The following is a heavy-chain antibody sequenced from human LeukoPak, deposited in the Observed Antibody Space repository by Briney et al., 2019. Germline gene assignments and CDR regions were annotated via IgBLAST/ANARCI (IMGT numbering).Heavy chain of an antibody. J-gene: IGHJ6*03. Sequence: TSVKVSCKASGFIFTSYAMQRVRQARGQRLEWIGWIVVGSVNTNYAQKLQERVPISRDMSTSTDYMELSSLISEDTAVYYCASGDRVIWSGYNPLSYYMDVWGKGTTVTVSS. CDR3: ASGDRVIWSGYNPLSYYMDV. V-gene: IGHV1-58*02. CDR2: IVVGSVNT. CDR1: GFIFTSYA. D-gene: IGHD3-3*01.